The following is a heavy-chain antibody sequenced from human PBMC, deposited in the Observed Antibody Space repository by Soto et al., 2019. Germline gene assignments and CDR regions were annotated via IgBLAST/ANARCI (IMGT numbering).Heavy chain of an antibody. CDR2: IIPIFGTA. Sequence: QVQLVQSGAEVKKPGSSVKVSCKASGGTFSSYAISWVRQAPGQGLEWMGGIIPIFGTANYAQKFQGRVTITADESTSTAYMELSSLRSEDTAVYYCARGPPPYCGGDCYSSWFDPWGQGTLVTVSS. J-gene: IGHJ5*02. CDR3: ARGPPPYCGGDCYSSWFDP. V-gene: IGHV1-69*01. CDR1: GGTFSSYA. D-gene: IGHD2-21*02.